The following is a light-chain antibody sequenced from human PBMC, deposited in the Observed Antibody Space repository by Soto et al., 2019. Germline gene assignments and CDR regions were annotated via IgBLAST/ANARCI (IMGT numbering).Light chain of an antibody. J-gene: IGKJ3*01. CDR3: QHYGSSPPFT. V-gene: IGKV3-20*01. Sequence: EIVLTQSRGTVSLSPGERATLSCRASQSVSSSKLAWYQQKPGQAPRLLIYGVSSRVTGIPERFSGSGSGTHFTLTISRLEPEDFGVYSCQHYGSSPPFTFGPGTTVDIK. CDR1: QSVSSSK. CDR2: GVS.